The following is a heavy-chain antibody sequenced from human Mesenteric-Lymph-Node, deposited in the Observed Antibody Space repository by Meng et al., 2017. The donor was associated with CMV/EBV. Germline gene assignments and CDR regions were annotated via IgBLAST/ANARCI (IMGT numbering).Heavy chain of an antibody. V-gene: IGHV3-9*01. CDR1: GFTFDDYA. J-gene: IGHJ4*02. CDR2: INWNSDSI. Sequence: GGSLRLSCAASGFTFDDYAMHWVRQAPGKGLEWVSGINWNSDSIGYADSVKGRFTISRDNAKNSLYLQMNSLRAEDTALYYCAKYSALTAFDYWGQGTLVTVSS. CDR3: AKYSALTAFDY.